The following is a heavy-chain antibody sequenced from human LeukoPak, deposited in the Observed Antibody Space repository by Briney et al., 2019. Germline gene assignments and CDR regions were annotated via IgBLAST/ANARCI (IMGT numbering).Heavy chain of an antibody. D-gene: IGHD7-27*01. CDR2: IYYSGST. J-gene: IGHJ4*02. CDR1: GGSISSSNW. V-gene: IGHV4-61*01. Sequence: PSGTLSLTCAVSGGSISSSNWWSWIRQPPGKGLEWIGYIYYSGSTNYNPSLKSRVIISVDTSKNQFSLKLSSVTAADTAVYYCARVNWVEGERRGFDYWGQGTLVTVSS. CDR3: ARVNWVEGERRGFDY.